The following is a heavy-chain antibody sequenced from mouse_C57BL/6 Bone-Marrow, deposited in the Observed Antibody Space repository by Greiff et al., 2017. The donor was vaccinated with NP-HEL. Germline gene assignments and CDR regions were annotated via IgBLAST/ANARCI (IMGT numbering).Heavy chain of an antibody. Sequence: VQLQQSGAELVRPGTSVKVSCKASGYAFTNYLIEWVKQRPGQGLEWIGVINPGSGGTNYNEKFKGKATLTADKSSSTDYMQLSSLTAEDSAVYFCARGGWLLLWGQGTTLTVSS. D-gene: IGHD2-3*01. CDR2: INPGSGGT. V-gene: IGHV1-54*01. J-gene: IGHJ2*01. CDR3: ARGGWLLL. CDR1: GYAFTNYL.